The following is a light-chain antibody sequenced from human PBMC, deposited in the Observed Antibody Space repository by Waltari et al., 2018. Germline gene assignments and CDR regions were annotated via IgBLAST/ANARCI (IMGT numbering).Light chain of an antibody. CDR3: MIWHSSAVV. J-gene: IGLJ2*01. V-gene: IGLV5-45*03. CDR2: YKSDSDK. Sequence: QAVLTQPSSLSASPGASASLTCTLRSGLNVGTYTIYWYHQKPGSPPQYLLRYKSDSDKQQGSGVPSRFSGSKDASANAGILLISGLQSEDEADYFCMIWHSSAVVFGGGTKLTVL. CDR1: SGLNVGTYT.